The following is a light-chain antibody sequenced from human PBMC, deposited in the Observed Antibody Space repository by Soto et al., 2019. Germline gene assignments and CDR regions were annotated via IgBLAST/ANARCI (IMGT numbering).Light chain of an antibody. J-gene: IGLJ1*01. CDR1: SSDVGGYNS. CDR3: TSYTNSNPYV. Sequence: QSVLTQPASVSGSPGQSITVSCTGTSSDVGGYNSVSWYQQHPGKTPKLMIFEVNNRPSGVSNRFSGSKSGNTASLTITGLQAEDEADYYCTSYTNSNPYVFGTGTKPTVL. CDR2: EVN. V-gene: IGLV2-14*01.